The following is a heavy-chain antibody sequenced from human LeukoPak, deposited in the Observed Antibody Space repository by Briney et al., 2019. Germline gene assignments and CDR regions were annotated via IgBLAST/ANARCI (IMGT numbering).Heavy chain of an antibody. Sequence: SGRSLRLSCAASGFTFSSYAMSWVRQAPGKGLEWVSTITGSGGGTYYADSVKGRFSISRDNSKNTLYLQMNSLRAEDTALYYCAKDQNAYNYVFDYWGQGTLVTVSS. D-gene: IGHD5-24*01. J-gene: IGHJ4*02. V-gene: IGHV3-23*01. CDR3: AKDQNAYNYVFDY. CDR2: ITGSGGGT. CDR1: GFTFSSYA.